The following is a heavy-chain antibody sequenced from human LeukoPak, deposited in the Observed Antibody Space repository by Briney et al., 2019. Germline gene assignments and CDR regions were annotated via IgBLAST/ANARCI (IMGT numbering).Heavy chain of an antibody. V-gene: IGHV3-30*02. CDR3: AKVSRWELLVYYYYGMDV. D-gene: IGHD1-26*01. CDR2: IWYDGSNK. Sequence: GGSLRLSCAASGFTFSSYGMHWVRQAPGKGLEWVAVIWYDGSNKYYADSVKGRFTISRDNSKNTLYLQMNSLRAEDTAVYYCAKVSRWELLVYYYYGMDVWGQGTTVTVSS. J-gene: IGHJ6*02. CDR1: GFTFSSYG.